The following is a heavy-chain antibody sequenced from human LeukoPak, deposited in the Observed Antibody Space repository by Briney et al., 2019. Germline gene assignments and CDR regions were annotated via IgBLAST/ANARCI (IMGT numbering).Heavy chain of an antibody. CDR1: GFTFCSYA. D-gene: IGHD1-26*01. Sequence: GGSLILPCLASGFTFCSYAMSWVRRASGKGLEWVSAISGSGGSTYYADSVKGRFTISRDNSKNTLYLQMNSLRAEDTAIYYCAKMKGHPLPKYYMDVWGQGTTVTVSS. V-gene: IGHV3-23*01. CDR3: AKMKGHPLPKYYMDV. J-gene: IGHJ6*01. CDR2: ISGSGGST.